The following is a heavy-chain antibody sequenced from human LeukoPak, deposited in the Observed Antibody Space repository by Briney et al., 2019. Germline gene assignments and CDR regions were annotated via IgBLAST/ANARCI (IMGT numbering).Heavy chain of an antibody. CDR2: ISSSSSYI. J-gene: IGHJ6*03. V-gene: IGHV3-21*01. Sequence: GGSLRLSCAASGFSFSSYSMNWARQAPGKGLEWVSSISSSSSYIYYADSVKGRFTISRDNAKKSLYLQMNSLRAEDTAVYYCARDGQGSSWWSPYYYMDVWGKGTTVTISS. CDR1: GFSFSSYS. D-gene: IGHD6-13*01. CDR3: ARDGQGSSWWSPYYYMDV.